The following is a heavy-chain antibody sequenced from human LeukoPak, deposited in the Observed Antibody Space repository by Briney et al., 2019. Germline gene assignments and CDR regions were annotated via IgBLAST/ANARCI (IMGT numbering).Heavy chain of an antibody. D-gene: IGHD3-9*01. J-gene: IGHJ4*02. V-gene: IGHV3-23*01. Sequence: GGSLRLSCAASGFTFSSYAMSWVRQAPGKGLEWVSAISGSGGSTYYADSVKGRFTISRDNSKNTLYLQMNSLRAEDTAVYYCAKVGLRYFDWLPLDYWGQGTLVTVSS. CDR2: ISGSGGST. CDR3: AKVGLRYFDWLPLDY. CDR1: GFTFSSYA.